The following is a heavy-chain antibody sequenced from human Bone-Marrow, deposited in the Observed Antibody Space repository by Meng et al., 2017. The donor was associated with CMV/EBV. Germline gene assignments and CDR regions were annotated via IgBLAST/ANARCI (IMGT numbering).Heavy chain of an antibody. CDR2: LNPNNGAT. CDR1: GYTFTGYY. J-gene: IGHJ4*01. D-gene: IGHD2-15*01. Sequence: ASVKVSCKASGYTFTGYYMHWVRQAPGQGLEWMGWLNPNNGATNYAQNFQGRVTMTRDTSITTAYMELSRLRSNDTAVYYCARDRGARGRDFVVVIAADYWGHGTLVTVSS. CDR3: ARDRGARGRDFVVVIAADY. V-gene: IGHV1-2*02.